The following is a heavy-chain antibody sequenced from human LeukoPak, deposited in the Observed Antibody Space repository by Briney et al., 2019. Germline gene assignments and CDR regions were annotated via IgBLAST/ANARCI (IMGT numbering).Heavy chain of an antibody. J-gene: IGHJ4*02. D-gene: IGHD3-9*01. CDR1: GFTFSTYW. Sequence: TGGSLRLSCAASGFTFSTYWMTWVRQAPGKGLEWVANIKQDGSETYYVDFVKGRFTVSRDNAKNSLYLQMNSLRAEDTAVYHCANDMTGPVDSWGQGTLVTVSS. CDR2: IKQDGSET. V-gene: IGHV3-7*02. CDR3: ANDMTGPVDS.